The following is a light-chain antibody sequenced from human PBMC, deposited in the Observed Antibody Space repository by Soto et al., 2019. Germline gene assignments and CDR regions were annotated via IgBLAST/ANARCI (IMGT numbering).Light chain of an antibody. CDR3: QQRSNLPLIT. V-gene: IGKV3-11*01. CDR2: GAS. J-gene: IGKJ5*01. CDR1: QSVSNY. Sequence: IVCTQSPATMSLSPGERDTHSCRASQSVSNYLSWYQQKPGQGRRLLISGASNRATVIPVRFSGSGSGTDFTLTISSLEAEDSAIYAGQQRSNLPLITFGLGTRVDIK.